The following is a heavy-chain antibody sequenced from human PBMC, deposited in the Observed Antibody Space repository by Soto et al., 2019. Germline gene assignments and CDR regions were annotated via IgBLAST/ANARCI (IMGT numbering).Heavy chain of an antibody. Sequence: GGSLRLSCAASGFTFDDYAMHWVRQAPGKGLEWVSGISWNSGSIGYADSVKGRFTISRDNAKNSLYLQMNSLRAEDTALYYCAKTRSSGGWLDHVDYWGQGTLVTVSS. J-gene: IGHJ4*02. V-gene: IGHV3-9*01. D-gene: IGHD2-15*01. CDR2: ISWNSGSI. CDR1: GFTFDDYA. CDR3: AKTRSSGGWLDHVDY.